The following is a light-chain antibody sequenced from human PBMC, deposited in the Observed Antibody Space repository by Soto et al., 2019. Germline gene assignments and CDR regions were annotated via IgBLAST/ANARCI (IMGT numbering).Light chain of an antibody. V-gene: IGKV3D-20*02. Sequence: EIVLTQSPGTPSLSPGERATLSCRASQSVSSSYLAWYQQKPGQAPRLLIYGASSRDTGIPDRFSGSGSGTDFTLTISRLEPEDFAVYYCQQRTFGQGTKVEIK. J-gene: IGKJ1*01. CDR3: QQRT. CDR1: QSVSSSY. CDR2: GAS.